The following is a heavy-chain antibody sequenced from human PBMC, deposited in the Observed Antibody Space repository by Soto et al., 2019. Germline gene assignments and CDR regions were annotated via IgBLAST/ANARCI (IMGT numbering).Heavy chain of an antibody. Sequence: PGGSLRLSCAASGFTVSSNYMSWVRQAPGKGLEWVSVIYSGGSTYYAASVKGRCTISRDNSKNTLYLQMNSRSAEDPAVYYCARHRQQASDIQDQATM. J-gene: IGHJ3*02. CDR1: GFTVSSNY. CDR2: IYSGGST. D-gene: IGHD6-13*01. CDR3: ARHRQQASDI. V-gene: IGHV3-66*04.